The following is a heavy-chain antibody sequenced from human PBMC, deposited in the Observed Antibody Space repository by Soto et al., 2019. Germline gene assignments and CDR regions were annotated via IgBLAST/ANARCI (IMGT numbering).Heavy chain of an antibody. CDR3: ARAGLMHGPDMDQ. Sequence: EVQLVESGGGLVQPGVSVRLSCAASGFTFSNYWMHWVRQTPGKGLVWVSRVGSDGRGATYADSVKGRFTISRDNAKNTLYLQMDRLRVEDTAMYHCARAGLMHGPDMDQWGQGILVTVSS. D-gene: IGHD3-16*01. CDR2: VGSDGRGA. CDR1: GFTFSNYW. V-gene: IGHV3-74*01. J-gene: IGHJ4*02.